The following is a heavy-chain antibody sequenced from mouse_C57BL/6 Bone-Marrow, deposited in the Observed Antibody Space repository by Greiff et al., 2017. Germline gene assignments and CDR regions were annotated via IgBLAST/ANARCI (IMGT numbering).Heavy chain of an antibody. CDR1: GFNIKDDY. J-gene: IGHJ4*01. V-gene: IGHV14-4*01. CDR2: IDPENGDT. CDR3: TTGDYDGTFYAMDY. D-gene: IGHD2-4*01. Sequence: EVQRVESGAELVRPGASVKLSCTASGFNIKDDYMHWVKQRPEQGLEWIGWIDPENGDTEYASKFQGKATITADTSSNTAYLQLSSLTSEDTAVYYCTTGDYDGTFYAMDYWGQGTSVTVSS.